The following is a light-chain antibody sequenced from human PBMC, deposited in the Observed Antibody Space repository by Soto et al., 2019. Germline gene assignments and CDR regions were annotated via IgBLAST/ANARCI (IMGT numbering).Light chain of an antibody. CDR2: GAS. CDR3: QQYESSWT. Sequence: EIVLTQSPGTLSLSPGAGATLSCRASQSISSTFLAWYQHKPGQAPRVLIYGASRRAAGIPDRFSGSGSGTDFTLTISRLEPEDFEVYYCQQYESSWTFGQGTKVEMK. J-gene: IGKJ1*01. CDR1: QSISSTF. V-gene: IGKV3-20*01.